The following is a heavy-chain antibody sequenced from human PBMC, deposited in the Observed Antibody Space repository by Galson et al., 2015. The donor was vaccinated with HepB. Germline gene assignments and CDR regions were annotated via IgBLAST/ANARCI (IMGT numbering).Heavy chain of an antibody. J-gene: IGHJ4*02. D-gene: IGHD3-22*01. CDR3: ARMDYYDSSGYYDY. CDR1: GFTFSSYG. Sequence: SLRLSCAASGFTFSSYGMHWVRQAPGKGLEWVAVIWYDGSNKYYADSVKGRFTISRDNSKNTLYLQMNSLRAEDTAVYYCARMDYYDSSGYYDYWGQGTLVTVSS. CDR2: IWYDGSNK. V-gene: IGHV3-33*01.